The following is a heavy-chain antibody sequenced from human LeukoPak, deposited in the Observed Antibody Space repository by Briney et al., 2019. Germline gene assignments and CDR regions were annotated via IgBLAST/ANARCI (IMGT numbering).Heavy chain of an antibody. Sequence: SVKVSCKDSGGTFSSYAISWVRQAPGQGLEWMGGIIPIFGTANYAQKFQGRVTITADESTSTAYMELSSLRSEDTAVYYCAREAAALYYFDYWGQGTLVTVSS. V-gene: IGHV1-69*13. CDR1: GGTFSSYA. CDR2: IIPIFGTA. D-gene: IGHD6-13*01. CDR3: AREAAALYYFDY. J-gene: IGHJ4*02.